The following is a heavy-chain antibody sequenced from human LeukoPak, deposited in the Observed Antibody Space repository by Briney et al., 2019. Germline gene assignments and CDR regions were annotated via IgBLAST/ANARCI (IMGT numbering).Heavy chain of an antibody. D-gene: IGHD2-15*01. V-gene: IGHV1-2*02. CDR2: INPNSGGT. CDR3: ARDDCSGGSCYRT. CDR1: GYTFTVYY. J-gene: IGHJ4*02. Sequence: ASVKVSXKASGYTFTVYYIHWVRQAPGQGPEWMGWINPNSGGTKYAEKFQGRVTMTRDTSISTAYMGVGRLTSDDTAVYYCARDDCSGGSCYRTWGQGTLVTVSS.